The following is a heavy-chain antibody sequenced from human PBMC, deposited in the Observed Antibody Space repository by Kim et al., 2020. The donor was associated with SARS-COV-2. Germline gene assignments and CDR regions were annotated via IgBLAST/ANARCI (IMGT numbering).Heavy chain of an antibody. V-gene: IGHV4-39*01. CDR1: GGSISSSSYY. CDR2: IYYSGST. Sequence: SETLSLTCTVSGGSISSSSYYWGWIRQPPGKGLEWIGSIYYSGSTYYNPSLKSRVTISVDTSKNQFSLKLSSVTAADTAVYYCARTETTKQTLRYFDWLLLGYDYWGQGTLVTVSS. CDR3: ARTETTKQTLRYFDWLLLGYDY. J-gene: IGHJ4*02. D-gene: IGHD3-9*01.